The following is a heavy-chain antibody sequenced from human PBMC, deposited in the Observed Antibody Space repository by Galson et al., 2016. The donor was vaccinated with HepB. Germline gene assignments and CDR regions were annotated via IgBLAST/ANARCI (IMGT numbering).Heavy chain of an antibody. Sequence: SLRLSCAASGFTFSNYWMHWVRQAPGKGLVWVSRIKTDGTAITYADSVKGRFAISRDNDKNTLYLQMNSLIAEDKAVYYCVRDIISNRGFDKWGHGTLVTVSS. D-gene: IGHD3-10*01. V-gene: IGHV3-74*03. CDR2: IKTDGTAI. CDR1: GFTFSNYW. J-gene: IGHJ4*01. CDR3: VRDIISNRGFDK.